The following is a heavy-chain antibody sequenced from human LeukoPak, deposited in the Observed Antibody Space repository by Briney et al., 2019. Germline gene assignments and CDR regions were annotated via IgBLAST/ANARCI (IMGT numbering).Heavy chain of an antibody. Sequence: PGGSLRLSCTASGFTFSAYAMMWVRQAPGKGPEWVSVIRGGGGSAFYADSVKGRFTISRDNSKYTLFLQMNSLRAEDTAVYYCARDPNGDYIGAFDMWGPGTMVTVSS. J-gene: IGHJ3*02. D-gene: IGHD4-17*01. CDR1: GFTFSAYA. V-gene: IGHV3-23*01. CDR3: ARDPNGDYIGAFDM. CDR2: IRGGGGSA.